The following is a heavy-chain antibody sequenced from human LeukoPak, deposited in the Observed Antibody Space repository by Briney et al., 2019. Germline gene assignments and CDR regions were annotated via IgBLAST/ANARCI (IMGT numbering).Heavy chain of an antibody. J-gene: IGHJ6*02. V-gene: IGHV4-34*01. CDR3: ASGTARPYYYYGMDV. D-gene: IGHD5-18*01. CDR1: GGSFSGYY. CDR2: INHSGST. Sequence: SETLSLTCAVYGGSFSGYYWSWIRQPPGKGLEWIGEINHSGSTNYNPSLKSRVTISVDTSKNQFSLKLSSVTAAGTAVYYCASGTARPYYYYGMDVWGQGTTVTVSS.